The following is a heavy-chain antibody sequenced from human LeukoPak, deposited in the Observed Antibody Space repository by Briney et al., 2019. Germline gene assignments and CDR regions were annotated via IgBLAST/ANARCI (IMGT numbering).Heavy chain of an antibody. CDR3: AKDLLSGGSCLDY. CDR2: ISYDATNK. J-gene: IGHJ4*02. CDR1: GFTFSSYG. D-gene: IGHD2-15*01. Sequence: GGSLRLSCAASGFTFSSYGMHWVRQAPGKGLQWVAVISYDATNKYYADSVKGRFTTSRDNSKNTLYLQMNSLRAEDTAVYYCAKDLLSGGSCLDYWGRGTLVTVSS. V-gene: IGHV3-30*18.